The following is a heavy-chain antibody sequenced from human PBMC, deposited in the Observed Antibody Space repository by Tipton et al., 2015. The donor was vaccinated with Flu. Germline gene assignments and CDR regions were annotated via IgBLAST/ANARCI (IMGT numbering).Heavy chain of an antibody. J-gene: IGHJ4*02. CDR3: ARHTGDSVRGLIDY. V-gene: IGHV4-38-2*01. CDR1: DYSISSGFY. D-gene: IGHD3-10*02. Sequence: TLSLTCAVSDYSISSGFYWGWIRQSPGKGLEWIGTIYHSGTTYYNPSLESRVTMSVDTSKNQFYLTLNSVAAADTAVYYCARHTGDSVRGLIDYWGQGTLVTVSS. CDR2: IYHSGTT.